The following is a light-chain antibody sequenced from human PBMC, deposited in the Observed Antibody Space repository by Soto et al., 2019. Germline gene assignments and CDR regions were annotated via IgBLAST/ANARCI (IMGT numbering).Light chain of an antibody. CDR1: QGISNS. CDR2: AAS. V-gene: IGKV1-27*01. CDR3: QKYNSAPSFV. Sequence: DIQMTQSPSSLSASVGDRVTITCRASQGISNSLAWYQQRPGKVPKLLIYAASTLQSGVPSRFSGSGSGTDFTLTIRSLQPEDVASYDCQKYNSAPSFVFGPGTKVDIK. J-gene: IGKJ3*01.